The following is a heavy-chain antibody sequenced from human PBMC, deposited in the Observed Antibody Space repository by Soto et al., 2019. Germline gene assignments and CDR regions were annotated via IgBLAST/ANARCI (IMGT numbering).Heavy chain of an antibody. D-gene: IGHD2-2*01. CDR1: GFTFSSYA. CDR2: ISGSGGST. J-gene: IGHJ3*02. V-gene: IGHV3-23*01. CDR3: ASMIVVVPAAESDAFDI. Sequence: EVQLLESGGGLVQPGGSLRLSCAASGFTFSSYAMSWVRQAPGKGLEWVSAISGSGGSTYYADSVKGRFTISRDNSKNTLYLQMNSMRAEDTAVYYCASMIVVVPAAESDAFDIWGQGTMVTVSS.